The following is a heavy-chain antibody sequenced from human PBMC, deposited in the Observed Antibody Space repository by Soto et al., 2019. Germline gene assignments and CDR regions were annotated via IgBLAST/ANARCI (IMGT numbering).Heavy chain of an antibody. CDR1: GFTFSSYW. D-gene: IGHD2-2*01. J-gene: IGHJ6*03. V-gene: IGHV3-7*01. Sequence: PGGSLRLSCAASGFTFSSYWMSWVRQAPGKGLEWVANIKQDGSEKYYVDSVKGRFTISRDNAKNSLYLQMNSLRAEDTAVYYCARDFLGYCSSTSCSYYYMDVWGKGTTVTVSS. CDR3: ARDFLGYCSSTSCSYYYMDV. CDR2: IKQDGSEK.